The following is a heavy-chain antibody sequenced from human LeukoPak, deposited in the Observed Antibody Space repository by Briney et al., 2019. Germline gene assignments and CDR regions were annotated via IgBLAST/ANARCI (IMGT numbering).Heavy chain of an antibody. CDR1: GYTFSTYA. V-gene: IGHV1-8*03. J-gene: IGHJ6*03. D-gene: IGHD3-22*01. CDR3: ARGNYYDSSGYKRRPYYYYYMDV. Sequence: ASVKVSCKTSGYTFSTYAINWVRQATGQGLEWMGWMNPNSGNTGYAQKFQGRVTITRNTSISTAYMELSSLRSEDTAVYYCARGNYYDSSGYKRRPYYYYYMDVWGKGTTVTVSS. CDR2: MNPNSGNT.